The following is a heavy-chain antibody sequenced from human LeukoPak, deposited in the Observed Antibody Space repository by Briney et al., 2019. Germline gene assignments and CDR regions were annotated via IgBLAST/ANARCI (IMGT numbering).Heavy chain of an antibody. CDR1: GFTFSSYS. CDR3: ARDAPWVTPDVSLGYFDY. V-gene: IGHV3-21*01. D-gene: IGHD4-23*01. J-gene: IGHJ4*02. CDR2: ISSSSSYI. Sequence: GGSLRLSRAASGFTFSSYSMNWVRQAPGKGLEWVSSISSSSSYIYYADSVKGRFTISRDNAKNSLYLQMNSLRAEDTAVYYCARDAPWVTPDVSLGYFDYWGQGTLVTVSS.